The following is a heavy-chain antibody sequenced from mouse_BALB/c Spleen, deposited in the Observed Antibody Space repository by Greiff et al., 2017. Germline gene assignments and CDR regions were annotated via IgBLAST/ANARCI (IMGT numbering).Heavy chain of an antibody. CDR2: INPSTGYT. V-gene: IGHV1-7*01. D-gene: IGHD4-1*01. CDR1: GYTFTSYW. J-gene: IGHJ1*01. Sequence: VLLQQSGAELAKPGASVKMSCKASGYTFTSYWMHWVKQRPGQGLEWIGYINPSTGYTEYNQKFKDKATFTADKSSSTAYMQLSSLTSEDSAVYYCARAGTRKHFDVWGAGTTVTVSA. CDR3: ARAGTRKHFDV.